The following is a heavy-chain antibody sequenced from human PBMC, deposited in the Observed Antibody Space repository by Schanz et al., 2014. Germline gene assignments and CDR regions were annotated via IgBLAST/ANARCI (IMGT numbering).Heavy chain of an antibody. CDR3: ARGGFFDSTSFDS. CDR1: GYTFTSYY. D-gene: IGHD2-2*01. J-gene: IGHJ4*02. Sequence: QVQLVQSAPEVKKPGASVKVSCKASGYTFTSYYMHWVRQAPGQGLEWMGIINPSSGTTRIAQNFQGRLTVTRDTSTSTVNMELSSLRSEDTAVYYCARGGFFDSTSFDSWGQGTLVTVSS. CDR2: INPSSGTT. V-gene: IGHV1-46*03.